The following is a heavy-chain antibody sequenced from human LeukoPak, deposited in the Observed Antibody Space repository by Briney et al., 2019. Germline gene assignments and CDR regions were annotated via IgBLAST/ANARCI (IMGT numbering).Heavy chain of an antibody. Sequence: GGSLRLSCAASGFTFSSYWMSWVRQAPGKGLEWVANINVDGSEKYCVDSVKGRLTISRDTAKSSLYLQMNSLRAEDTAVYYCARLRAGDYFDYWGQGTLVTVSS. CDR2: INVDGSEK. CDR1: GFTFSSYW. D-gene: IGHD6-19*01. CDR3: ARLRAGDYFDY. J-gene: IGHJ4*02. V-gene: IGHV3-7*04.